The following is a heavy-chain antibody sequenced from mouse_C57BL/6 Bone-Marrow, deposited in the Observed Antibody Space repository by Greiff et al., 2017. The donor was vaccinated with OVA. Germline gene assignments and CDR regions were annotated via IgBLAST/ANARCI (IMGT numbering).Heavy chain of an antibody. D-gene: IGHD1-1*01. CDR2: IYPSDSET. V-gene: IGHV1-61*01. Sequence: QVQLQQPGAELVRPGSSVKLSCKASGYTFTSYWMDWVKQRPGQGLEWIGNIYPSDSETHYNQKFKDKATLTVDKSSSTAYMQLSSLTSEDSAVYYCHYYGSSYDFDYWGQGTTLTVSS. CDR3: HYYGSSYDFDY. J-gene: IGHJ2*01. CDR1: GYTFTSYW.